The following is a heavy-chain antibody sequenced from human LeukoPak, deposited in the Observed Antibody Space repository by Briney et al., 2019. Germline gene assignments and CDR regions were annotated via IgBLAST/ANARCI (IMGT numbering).Heavy chain of an antibody. Sequence: SETLSLTCTVSGGSISSGGYYWSWIRQHPGKGLEWIGYISYSGSTYYNPSLNSRVTISVGASKSQFSLKLSSVTAADTAVYYCARVRGYSYGELDYWGQGTLVTVSS. CDR3: ARVRGYSYGELDY. J-gene: IGHJ4*02. D-gene: IGHD5-18*01. CDR2: ISYSGST. CDR1: GGSISSGGYY. V-gene: IGHV4-31*03.